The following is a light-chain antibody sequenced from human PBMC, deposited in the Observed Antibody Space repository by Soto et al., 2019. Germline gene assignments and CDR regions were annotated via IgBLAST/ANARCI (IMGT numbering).Light chain of an antibody. J-gene: IGLJ3*02. Sequence: QSVLTQPRSVSGSPGQSVTIPCTGTSSDVGGYNFVSWYQHHPGKAPKLMIYDVSKRPSGVPDRFSGSKSGSTASLTISGLQAEDEADYYCCSYAGSYTLVFGGGTKVTVL. CDR1: SSDVGGYNF. V-gene: IGLV2-11*01. CDR3: CSYAGSYTLV. CDR2: DVS.